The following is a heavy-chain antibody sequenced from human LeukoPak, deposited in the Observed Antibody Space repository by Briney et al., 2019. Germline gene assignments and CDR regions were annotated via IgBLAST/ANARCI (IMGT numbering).Heavy chain of an antibody. Sequence: SETLSLTCAVYGGPFSGYYWSWIRQPPGKGLEWIGEINHSGSTNYNPSLKSRVTISVDTSKNQFSLKLSSVTAADTAVYYCARGPQTSATGGYYYYYMDVWGKGTTVTVSS. V-gene: IGHV4-34*01. CDR3: ARGPQTSATGGYYYYYMDV. D-gene: IGHD2-15*01. CDR2: INHSGST. CDR1: GGPFSGYY. J-gene: IGHJ6*03.